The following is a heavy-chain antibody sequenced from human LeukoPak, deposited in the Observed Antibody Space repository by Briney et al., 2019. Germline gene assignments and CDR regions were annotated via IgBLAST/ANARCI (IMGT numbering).Heavy chain of an antibody. CDR2: ISFSGDNRGDNT. CDR1: GFTFKLYT. CDR3: VETFTVFGVVSTIE. V-gene: IGHV3-23*01. Sequence: GGSLRLSCAAFGFTFKLYTMNWVRQAPGKGLEWVSSISFSGDNRGDNTYYADSVRGRFSISRDNSQNTVFLQMSSLRVDDTAAYYCVETFTVFGVVSTIEWGQGTLVTVSS. J-gene: IGHJ4*02. D-gene: IGHD3-3*01.